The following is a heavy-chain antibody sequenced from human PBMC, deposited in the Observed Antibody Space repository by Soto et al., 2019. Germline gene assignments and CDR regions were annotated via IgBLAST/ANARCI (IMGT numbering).Heavy chain of an antibody. Sequence: GASLRLSCAASGFAFSSYGMHWFRQAPGKGLELVAVISYDGSNKYYADSVKGRFTISRDNSKNTLYLQMNSLRAEDTAVYYCAKDGPTVSFDYWGQGTLVTVSS. J-gene: IGHJ4*02. CDR2: ISYDGSNK. V-gene: IGHV3-30*18. CDR3: AKDGPTVSFDY. D-gene: IGHD4-17*01. CDR1: GFAFSSYG.